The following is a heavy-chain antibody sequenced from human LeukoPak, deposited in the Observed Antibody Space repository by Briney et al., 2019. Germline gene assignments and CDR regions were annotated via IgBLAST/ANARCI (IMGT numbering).Heavy chain of an antibody. CDR3: ARGRWAGNQFDY. D-gene: IGHD1-14*01. CDR2: INHSGST. V-gene: IGHV4-4*02. CDR1: GYSISSSNY. Sequence: SETLSLTCAVSGYSISSSNYWSWIRQPPGKGLEWIGEINHSGSTNYNPSLKSRVTISVDTSKNQFSLKLSSVTAADTAVYYCARGRWAGNQFDYWGQGTLVTVSS. J-gene: IGHJ4*02.